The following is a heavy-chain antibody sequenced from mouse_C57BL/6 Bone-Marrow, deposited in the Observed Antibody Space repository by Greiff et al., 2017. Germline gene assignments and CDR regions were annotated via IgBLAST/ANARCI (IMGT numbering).Heavy chain of an antibody. V-gene: IGHV1-81*01. CDR2: IYPRSGNT. CDR3: ARWTLYYAMDY. CDR1: GYTFTSYG. Sequence: VQLQESGAELARPGASVKLSCKASGYTFTSYGISWVKQRTGQGLEWIGEIYPRSGNTYYNEKFKGKATLTADKSSSTAYMGLRSLTSEDSAVYFCARWTLYYAMDYWGQGTSVTVSS. J-gene: IGHJ4*01.